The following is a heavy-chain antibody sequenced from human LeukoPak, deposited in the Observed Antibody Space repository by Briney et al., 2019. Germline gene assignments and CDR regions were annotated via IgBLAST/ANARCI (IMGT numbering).Heavy chain of an antibody. CDR3: ARERVVVAGPLSSYYYGMDV. J-gene: IGHJ6*02. CDR1: GGSISSGDYY. D-gene: IGHD2-15*01. Sequence: PSQTLSLTCTVSGGSISSGDYYWSWIRQPPGKGLEWIGYIYYSGSTYYNPSLKSRVTISVDTSKNQFSLKLSSVTAADTAVYYCARERVVVAGPLSSYYYGMDVWGQGTTVTVSS. CDR2: IYYSGST. V-gene: IGHV4-30-4*01.